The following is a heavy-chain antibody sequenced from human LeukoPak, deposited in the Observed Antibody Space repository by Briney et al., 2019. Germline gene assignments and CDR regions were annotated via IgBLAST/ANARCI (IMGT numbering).Heavy chain of an antibody. V-gene: IGHV3-23*01. CDR3: AREPLGYYFDY. Sequence: PGGSLRLSCAASGFTFSSYAMSWVRQAPGEGLEWISAITGGGGDTYHADAVKGRFTISRDNSKNTLYLQMNSLRAEDTAMYYCAREPLGYYFDYWGQGTLVTVSS. CDR2: ITGGGGDT. J-gene: IGHJ4*02. CDR1: GFTFSSYA.